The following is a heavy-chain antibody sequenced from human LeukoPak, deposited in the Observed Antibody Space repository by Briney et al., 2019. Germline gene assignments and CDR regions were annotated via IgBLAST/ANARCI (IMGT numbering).Heavy chain of an antibody. CDR3: AREDYSGGNNWFDL. CDR2: IFYSGST. J-gene: IGHJ5*01. D-gene: IGHD4-11*01. Sequence: KSSETLSLTCTVSGGSINNYYWSWIRQPPGKGLEWIGSIFYSGSTNYNPSLKSRVIISVDTSKNQFSLKLSSVTAADTAVYYCAREDYSGGNNWFDLWGQGTLVTVSS. CDR1: GGSINNYY. V-gene: IGHV4-59*01.